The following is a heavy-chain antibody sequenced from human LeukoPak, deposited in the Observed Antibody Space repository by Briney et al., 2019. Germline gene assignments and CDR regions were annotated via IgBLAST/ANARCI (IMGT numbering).Heavy chain of an antibody. CDR1: GGSFSGYY. CDR3: ARGSRQWLVRLSLDHDY. CDR2: INHSGST. D-gene: IGHD6-19*01. V-gene: IGHV4-34*01. J-gene: IGHJ4*02. Sequence: SETLSLTCAVYGGSFSGYYWSWIRQPPGKGLEWIGEINHSGSTNYNPSLKSRVTISVDTSKNQFSLKLSSVTAADTAVYYCARGSRQWLVRLSLDHDYWGQGTLVTVSS.